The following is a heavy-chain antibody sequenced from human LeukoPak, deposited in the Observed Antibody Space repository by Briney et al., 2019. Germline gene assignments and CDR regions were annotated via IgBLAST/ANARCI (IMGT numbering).Heavy chain of an antibody. J-gene: IGHJ3*02. D-gene: IGHD6-19*01. CDR2: ITSKANNYAT. CDR1: EFTFSGSA. CDR3: TRHWSSDWYSVFDI. Sequence: PGGSLRLSCAASEFTFSGSAMHWVRQASGKGLEWVGRITSKANNYATAYAASVKGRFTISRDDSTNTAHLQMNSLKTEDTAVYYCTRHWSSDWYSVFDIWGQGTMVTVAS. V-gene: IGHV3-73*01.